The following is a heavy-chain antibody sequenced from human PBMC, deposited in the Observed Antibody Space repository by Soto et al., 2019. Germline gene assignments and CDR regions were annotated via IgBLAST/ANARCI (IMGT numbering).Heavy chain of an antibody. J-gene: IGHJ4*02. D-gene: IGHD3-16*01. CDR1: GFTFSSYS. V-gene: IGHV3-21*01. CDR2: ISSSSSYI. CDR3: ARGAGEGYYFDY. Sequence: GGSLRLSCAASGFTFSSYSMNWVRQAPGKGLEWVSSISSSSSYIYYADSVKGRFTISRDNAKNSLYLQMNSLRAEDTAVYYCARGAGEGYYFDYWGQGTLVTVSS.